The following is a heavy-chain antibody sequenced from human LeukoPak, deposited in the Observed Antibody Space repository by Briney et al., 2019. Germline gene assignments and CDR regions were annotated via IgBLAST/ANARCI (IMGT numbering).Heavy chain of an antibody. J-gene: IGHJ4*02. CDR1: GFTLSGYR. CDR3: VKGPIAARYFDY. Sequence: GGSLRLSCAASGFTLSGYRMNWVRQAPGKGLEYVSAISSNGGSTYYADSVKGRFTISRDNSKNTLYLQMSSLRAEDTAVYYCVKGPIAARYFDYWGQGTLVTVSS. CDR2: ISSNGGST. D-gene: IGHD6-6*01. V-gene: IGHV3-64D*09.